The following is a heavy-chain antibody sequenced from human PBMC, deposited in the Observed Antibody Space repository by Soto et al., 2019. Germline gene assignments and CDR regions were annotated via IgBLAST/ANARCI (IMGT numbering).Heavy chain of an antibody. Sequence: GGSLRLSCAASGFTFSSYAMHWVGQAPGKGLEWVAVISYDGSNKYYADSVKGRFTISRDNSKNTLYLQMNSLRAEDTAVYYCASSIAASGTIDYWGQGTLVTVSS. V-gene: IGHV3-30-3*01. CDR2: ISYDGSNK. D-gene: IGHD6-13*01. CDR1: GFTFSSYA. CDR3: ASSIAASGTIDY. J-gene: IGHJ4*02.